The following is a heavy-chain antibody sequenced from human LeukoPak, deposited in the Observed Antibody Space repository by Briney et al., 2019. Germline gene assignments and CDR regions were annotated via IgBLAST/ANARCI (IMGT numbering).Heavy chain of an antibody. CDR1: GFTVSSNY. D-gene: IGHD5-18*01. Sequence: GGSLRLSCAASGFTVSSNYMSWVRQAPGKGLEWVSVIYSGGSTYYADSVKGRFTISRDNSKNTLYLQMNSLRAEDTAVYYCARDRDSYGYDYWGQGTLVTVSS. J-gene: IGHJ4*02. V-gene: IGHV3-66*01. CDR3: ARDRDSYGYDY. CDR2: IYSGGST.